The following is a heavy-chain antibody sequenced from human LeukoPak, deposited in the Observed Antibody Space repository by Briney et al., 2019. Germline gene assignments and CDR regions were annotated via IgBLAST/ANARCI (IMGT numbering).Heavy chain of an antibody. CDR2: MYSGVST. V-gene: IGHV3-53*01. Sequence: GGSLRLSCAASGFTVRSNYIRWGRQAPGKGLQWGSGMYSGVSTNYADSVKGRFTISRDNSQNPLYLQMNSLSAEDTAVYYCAAPPGGSGSYWLDFWGQGPLVTVSS. J-gene: IGHJ4*02. CDR1: GFTVRSNY. D-gene: IGHD3-10*01. CDR3: AAPPGGSGSYWLDF.